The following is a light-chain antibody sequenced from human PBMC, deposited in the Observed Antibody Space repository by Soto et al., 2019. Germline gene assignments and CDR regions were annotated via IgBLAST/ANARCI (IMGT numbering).Light chain of an antibody. CDR1: QSVSSGY. CDR2: GAS. Sequence: EIVLTQSPGTLSLSPGERVTLSCRASQSVSSGYLAWYQQKPGQAPRLLIFGASSRATGIPDRFSGSGSGTDFTLTISRLEPGDFAVYYCQQYGSSPTFGQGTRLEIK. CDR3: QQYGSSPT. V-gene: IGKV3-20*01. J-gene: IGKJ5*01.